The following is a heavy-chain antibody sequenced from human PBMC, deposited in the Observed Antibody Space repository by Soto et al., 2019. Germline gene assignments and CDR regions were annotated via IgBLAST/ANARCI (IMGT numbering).Heavy chain of an antibody. Sequence: VGYLRLSCEASGFIFSSYTMPWVRQSPGNGMEWVTLISYDGSNQYYADSVKCRVTISRYNSKDTLYLQMHSLTSDDTAVYFCARGPITQTSFIDHGGQGTLVTVSS. CDR3: ARGPITQTSFIDH. CDR1: GFIFSSYT. V-gene: IGHV3-30-3*01. J-gene: IGHJ4*02. CDR2: ISYDGSNQ. D-gene: IGHD1-20*01.